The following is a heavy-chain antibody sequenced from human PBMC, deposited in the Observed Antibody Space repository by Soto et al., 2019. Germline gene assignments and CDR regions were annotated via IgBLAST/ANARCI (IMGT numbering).Heavy chain of an antibody. CDR1: GFTFSSYS. CDR3: AISRYSSSWYYFDY. D-gene: IGHD6-13*01. J-gene: IGHJ4*02. V-gene: IGHV3-23*01. Sequence: LRLSCAASGFTFSSYSMNWVRQAPGKGLEWVSAISGRGDNTYYADSVKGRFTISRDNSKNTLYLQMNSLRAEDTAVYYCAISRYSSSWYYFDYWGQGTLVTVSS. CDR2: ISGRGDNT.